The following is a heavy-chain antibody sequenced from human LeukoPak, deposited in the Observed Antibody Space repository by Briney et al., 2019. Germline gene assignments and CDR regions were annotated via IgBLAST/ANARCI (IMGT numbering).Heavy chain of an antibody. CDR3: ARRSSSGSYYRPFDY. Sequence: GGSLRLSCAASGFTFSSYEMNWVRQAPGKGLEWVSYISSSGSTIYYADSVKGRFTISRDNAKNSLYLQMNSLRAEDTAVDYCARRSSSGSYYRPFDYWGQGTLVTVSS. CDR2: ISSSGSTI. V-gene: IGHV3-48*03. D-gene: IGHD1-26*01. J-gene: IGHJ4*02. CDR1: GFTFSSYE.